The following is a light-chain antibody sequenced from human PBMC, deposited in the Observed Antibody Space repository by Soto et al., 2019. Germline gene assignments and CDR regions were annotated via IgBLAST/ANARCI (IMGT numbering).Light chain of an antibody. CDR2: DVS. J-gene: IGLJ2*01. CDR3: SSYTSSSTSVV. V-gene: IGLV2-14*01. Sequence: QSVLTQPASVSGSPGQSITISCTATSSDVGGYNYVSWYQQHPGKAPKLMIYDVSNRPSGVSNRFSGSKSGNTASLTISGLQAEDEADYYCSSYTSSSTSVVFGGGTKLTVL. CDR1: SSDVGGYNY.